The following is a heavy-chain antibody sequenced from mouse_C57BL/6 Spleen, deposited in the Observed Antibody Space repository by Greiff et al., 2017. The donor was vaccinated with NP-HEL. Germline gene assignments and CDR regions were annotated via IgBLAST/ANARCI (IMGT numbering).Heavy chain of an antibody. CDR1: GYSFTGYY. D-gene: IGHD4-1*02. V-gene: IGHV1-42*01. CDR2: INPSTGGT. J-gene: IGHJ3*01. Sequence: VQLKQSGPELVKPGASVKISCKASGYSFTGYYMNWVKQSPEKSLEWIGEINPSTGGTNYNQKFKAKATLTVDKSSSTAYMQLKSLTSEDSAVYYCARPSTGAWFAYWGQGTLVTVSA. CDR3: ARPSTGAWFAY.